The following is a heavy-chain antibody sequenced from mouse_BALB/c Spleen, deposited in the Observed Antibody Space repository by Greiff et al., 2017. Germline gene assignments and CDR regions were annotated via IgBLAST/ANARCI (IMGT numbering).Heavy chain of an antibody. D-gene: IGHD4-1*02. J-gene: IGHJ4*01. Sequence: ESGPGLVKPSQSLSLTCSVTGYSITSGYYWNWIRQFPGNKLEWMGYISYDGSNNYNPSLKNRISITRDTSKNQFFLKLNSVTTEDTATYYCARRVNWDDYAMDYWGQGTSVTVSS. CDR2: ISYDGSN. CDR3: ARRVNWDDYAMDY. V-gene: IGHV3-6*02. CDR1: GYSITSGYY.